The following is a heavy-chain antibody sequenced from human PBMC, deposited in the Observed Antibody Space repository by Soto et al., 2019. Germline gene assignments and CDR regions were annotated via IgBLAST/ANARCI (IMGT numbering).Heavy chain of an antibody. V-gene: IGHV3-23*01. CDR2: ISATGGST. Sequence: PGGSLRLSCAGSGFTLASYVMTWVRQAPGKGLEWVSSISATGGSTYYAGSVKGRFTISRDNSKNTLYLQMNSLRAEDTAIYYCANAEHPRRSIGFDYWGQGTLVTVSS. D-gene: IGHD3-16*02. CDR1: GFTLASYV. J-gene: IGHJ4*02. CDR3: ANAEHPRRSIGFDY.